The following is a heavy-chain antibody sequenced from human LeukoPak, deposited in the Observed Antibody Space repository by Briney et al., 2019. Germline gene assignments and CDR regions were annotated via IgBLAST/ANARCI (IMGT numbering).Heavy chain of an antibody. D-gene: IGHD3-3*01. J-gene: IGHJ4*02. CDR3: AKGPFGGYDFWSGYPKGSVDY. CDR2: ISGSGGST. V-gene: IGHV3-23*01. CDR1: GFTFSSYA. Sequence: GGSLRLSCAASGFTFSSYAMSWVRQAPGKGLEWVSAISGSGGSTYYADSVKGRFTISRDNPKNTLYLQMNSLRAEDTAVYYCAKGPFGGYDFWSGYPKGSVDYWGQGTLVTVSS.